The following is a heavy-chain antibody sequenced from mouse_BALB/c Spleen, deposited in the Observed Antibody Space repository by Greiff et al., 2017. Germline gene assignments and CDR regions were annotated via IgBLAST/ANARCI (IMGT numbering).Heavy chain of an antibody. J-gene: IGHJ3*01. CDR2: FYPGSGSI. Sequence: VHLVESGPELVKPGASVKMSCKASGYTFTSYVIHWVKQRSGQGLEWIGWFYPGSGSIKYNEKFKDKATLTADKSSSTVYMELSRLTSEDSAVYFCARHEDRTGSAWFADWGQGTLVTVSA. V-gene: IGHV1-62-2*01. CDR3: ARHEDRTGSAWFAD. CDR1: GYTFTSYV. D-gene: IGHD4-1*01.